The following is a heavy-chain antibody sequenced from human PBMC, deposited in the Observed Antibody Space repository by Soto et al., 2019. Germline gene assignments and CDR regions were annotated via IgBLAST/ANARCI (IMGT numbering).Heavy chain of an antibody. D-gene: IGHD5-18*01. J-gene: IGHJ4*02. CDR2: IFYNGDT. CDR1: GYSIRNTSW. CDR3: TKTMNTAMVPKFDS. Sequence: QVQLQESGPGLVKPSDTLSLTCAVSGYSIRNTSWWGWIRQSPGKGLEWIGYIFYNGDTYYNPSLKSRVTMSVDTSKNHFSLKLSSMTAVDTAVYYCTKTMNTAMVPKFDSWGQGTLVIVSS. V-gene: IGHV4-28*01.